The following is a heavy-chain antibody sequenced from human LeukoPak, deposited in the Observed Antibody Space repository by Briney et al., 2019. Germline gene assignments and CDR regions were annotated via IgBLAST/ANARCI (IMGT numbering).Heavy chain of an antibody. CDR2: GST. D-gene: IGHD1-1*01. CDR3: AKGGIGQFRPHYYYYMDV. Sequence: GSTYYADSLKGRFTISRDNSKNTLYLQMNSLRAEDTAVYYCAKGGIGQFRPHYYYYMDVWGKGTTVTVSS. J-gene: IGHJ6*03. V-gene: IGHV3-23*01.